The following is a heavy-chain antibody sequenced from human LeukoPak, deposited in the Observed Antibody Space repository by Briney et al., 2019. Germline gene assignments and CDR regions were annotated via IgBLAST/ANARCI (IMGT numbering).Heavy chain of an antibody. CDR1: DGSLTSYY. CDR2: IYYSGNT. Sequence: SSETLSLTCTVSDGSLTSYYWSWIRQPPGKGLEWIGYIYYSGNTNYNPSLKNRVTMSVDTSKNQFSLKVSTVTAADTAVYYCARGWYSGSYRFDYWGQGTLVTVSS. CDR3: ARGWYSGSYRFDY. J-gene: IGHJ4*02. D-gene: IGHD1-26*01. V-gene: IGHV4-59*01.